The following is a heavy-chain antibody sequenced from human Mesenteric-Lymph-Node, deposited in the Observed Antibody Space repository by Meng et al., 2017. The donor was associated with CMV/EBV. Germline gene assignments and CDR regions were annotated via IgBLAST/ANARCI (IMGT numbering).Heavy chain of an antibody. J-gene: IGHJ3*02. CDR2: INPSGGSP. V-gene: IGHV1-46*01. CDR1: GYTFSNYY. CDR3: ARSDSRVLGGGAFDI. D-gene: IGHD3-22*01. Sequence: ASVKVSCKASGYTFSNYYIHWVRQAPGQGLEWVGIINPSGGSPSYAQKVQGRVTVTSDTSTSTVYMELTSLRSEDTAVYYCARSDSRVLGGGAFDIWGQGTMVTVSS.